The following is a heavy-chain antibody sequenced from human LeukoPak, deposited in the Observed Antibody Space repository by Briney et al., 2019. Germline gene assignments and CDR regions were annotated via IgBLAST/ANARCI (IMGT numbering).Heavy chain of an antibody. CDR1: GFTFSNYG. D-gene: IGHD7-27*01. CDR3: ARKFLTGRLIDY. V-gene: IGHV3-30*03. Sequence: PGGSLRVSCAASGFTFSNYGMHWVRQAPGKGLEWVAVISYDGSNEYYADSVKGRFAISRDTSKNTLYLQMNGLRAEDTALYYCARKFLTGRLIDYWGQGTLVTVSS. J-gene: IGHJ4*02. CDR2: ISYDGSNE.